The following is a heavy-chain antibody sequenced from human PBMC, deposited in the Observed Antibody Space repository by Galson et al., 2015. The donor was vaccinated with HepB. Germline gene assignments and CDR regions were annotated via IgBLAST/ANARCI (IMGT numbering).Heavy chain of an antibody. CDR1: GGPFSGDA. CDR2: IIPIFGTA. CDR3: ASYIRSPYTFDF. J-gene: IGHJ4*02. V-gene: IGHV1-69*13. D-gene: IGHD3-16*01. Sequence: SVKVSCKASGGPFSGDAISWVRQAPGQGLEWMGGIIPIFGTANYAQKFQGRVTITADESTSTAYMEPSSLRSEDTAVYFCASYIRSPYTFDFWGQGTLVTVSS.